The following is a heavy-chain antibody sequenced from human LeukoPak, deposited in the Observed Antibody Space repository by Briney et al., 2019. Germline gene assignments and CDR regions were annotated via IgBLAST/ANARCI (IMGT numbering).Heavy chain of an antibody. CDR3: ARPYCSGGSCYYYGMDV. CDR2: IIPILGIA. J-gene: IGHJ6*02. Sequence: ASVKVSCKASGGTFSSYAISWVRQAPGQGLEWMGRIIPILGIANYAQKFQGRVTITADKSTSTAYMELSSLRSEDTAVYYCARPYCSGGSCYYYGMDVWGQGTTVTVSS. D-gene: IGHD2-15*01. CDR1: GGTFSSYA. V-gene: IGHV1-69*04.